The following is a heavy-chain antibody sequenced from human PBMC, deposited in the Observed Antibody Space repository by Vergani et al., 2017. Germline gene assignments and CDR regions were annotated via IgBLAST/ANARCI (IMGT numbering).Heavy chain of an antibody. CDR3: ARGRLGYCSSTSCYYYYYGMDV. CDR2: ISYDGSNK. Sequence: QVQLVESGGGVVQPGRSLRLSCAASGFTFSSYAMHWVRQAPGKGLEWVAVISYDGSNKYYADSVKGRFTISRDNSKNTLYLQMNSLRAEDTAVYYCARGRLGYCSSTSCYYYYYGMDVWGQGTTVTVSS. J-gene: IGHJ6*02. D-gene: IGHD2-2*01. V-gene: IGHV3-30*04. CDR1: GFTFSSYA.